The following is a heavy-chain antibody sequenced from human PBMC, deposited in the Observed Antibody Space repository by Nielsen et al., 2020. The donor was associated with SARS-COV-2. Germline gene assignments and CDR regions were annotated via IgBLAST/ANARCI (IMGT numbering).Heavy chain of an antibody. V-gene: IGHV4-61*01. CDR1: GGSVSSGYYY. Sequence: SETLSLTCTVSGGSVSSGYYYWNWIRQPPGKGLEWIGYIYNSGSTNYNPSLKSRVTISVDTSKNQFSLKLSSVTAADTAVYYCARGGDGYPIDYWGQEPWPPSPQ. D-gene: IGHD5-24*01. CDR2: IYNSGST. J-gene: IGHJ4*01. CDR3: ARGGDGYPIDY.